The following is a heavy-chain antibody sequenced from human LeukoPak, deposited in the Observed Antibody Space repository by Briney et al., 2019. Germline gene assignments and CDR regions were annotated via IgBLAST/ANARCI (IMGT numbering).Heavy chain of an antibody. D-gene: IGHD1-26*01. CDR3: ARGSIVGATFDYFDY. CDR1: GYTFTGYY. J-gene: IGHJ4*02. V-gene: IGHV1-2*02. CDR2: IKPNSGGT. Sequence: ASVKVSCKASGYTFTGYYMHWVRQAPGQGLEWMGWIKPNSGGTNYAQKFQGRVTMTRDTSISTAYMELSRPRSDDTAVYYCARGSIVGATFDYFDYWGQGTLVTVSS.